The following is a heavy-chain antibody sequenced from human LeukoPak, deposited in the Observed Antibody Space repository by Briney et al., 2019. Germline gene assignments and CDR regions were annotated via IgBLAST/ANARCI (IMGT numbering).Heavy chain of an antibody. V-gene: IGHV3-20*04. Sequence: GGSLRLSCEASGFTLEHYGMSWVRHAPGKGVEWVAGINWNGGITGYADSVKGRFTIPRDNAKNSLYLQMKSLRAEDTAVYYCARGKTSQNIVTRKTYNWFDPWGQGTLVTVSS. D-gene: IGHD2/OR15-2a*01. J-gene: IGHJ5*02. CDR2: INWNGGIT. CDR3: ARGKTSQNIVTRKTYNWFDP. CDR1: GFTLEHYG.